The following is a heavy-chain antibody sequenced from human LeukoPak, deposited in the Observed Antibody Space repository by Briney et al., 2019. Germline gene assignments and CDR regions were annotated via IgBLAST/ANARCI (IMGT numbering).Heavy chain of an antibody. CDR2: IYTTGSI. V-gene: IGHV4-4*07. CDR3: ARVRILEWYPVAFRFDP. D-gene: IGHD3-3*01. Sequence: SETLSLTCTVSGASVSNSYWVWIRQPAGKGLEWIGRIYTTGSINYNPSLKSRVTMSVDTSKNQFSLTLTSVTAADTAVYYCARVRILEWYPVAFRFDPWGQGILVTVSS. J-gene: IGHJ5*02. CDR1: GASVSNSY.